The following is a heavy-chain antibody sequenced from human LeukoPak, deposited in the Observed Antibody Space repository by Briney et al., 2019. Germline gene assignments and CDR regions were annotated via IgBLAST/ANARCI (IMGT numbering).Heavy chain of an antibody. V-gene: IGHV3-7*01. CDR2: IKQDGSEI. J-gene: IGHJ4*02. Sequence: GGSLRLSCAASGFTFSSYWMSWVRLAPGKGLEWVGNIKQDGSEIYYVDSVKGRFTISRDNAKSSLYLLMNSLRAEDTAVYYCARVRVVAASYYFDYWGQGTLVTVSS. CDR1: GFTFSSYW. D-gene: IGHD2-15*01. CDR3: ARVRVVAASYYFDY.